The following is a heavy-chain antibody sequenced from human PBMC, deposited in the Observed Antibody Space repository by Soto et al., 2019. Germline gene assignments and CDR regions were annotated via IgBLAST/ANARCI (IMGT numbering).Heavy chain of an antibody. Sequence: GGSLRLSCAASGFTFSDYYMSWIRQAPGKGLEWVSYISSSGSTIYYADSVKGRFTISRDNAKNTLYLQMNSLRAEDTAVYYCAPGDSGRRGDYRISAPDTNWGQGTLVTVSS. V-gene: IGHV3-11*01. D-gene: IGHD4-17*01. CDR3: APGDSGRRGDYRISAPDTN. CDR1: GFTFSDYY. CDR2: ISSSGSTI. J-gene: IGHJ4*02.